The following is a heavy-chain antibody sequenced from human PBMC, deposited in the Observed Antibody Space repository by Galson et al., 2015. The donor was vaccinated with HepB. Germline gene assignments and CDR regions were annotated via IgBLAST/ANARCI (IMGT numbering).Heavy chain of an antibody. V-gene: IGHV3-15*01. Sequence: SLRLSCAASGFTFSNPWMTWVRQAPGKGLEWVARIKSKTDGGTTDYAAPVNVRVTISRDDPKNTLYLQMNSLKNEDTAVYYCTTDGIAVGYQWGFDYLVQRTLVTVSS. J-gene: IGHJ4*02. CDR3: TTDGIAVGYQWGFDY. CDR2: IKSKTDGGTT. D-gene: IGHD6-19*01. CDR1: GFTFSNPW.